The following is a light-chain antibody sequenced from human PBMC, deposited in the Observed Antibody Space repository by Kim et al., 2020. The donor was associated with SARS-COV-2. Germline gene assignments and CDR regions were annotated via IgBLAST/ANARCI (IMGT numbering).Light chain of an antibody. J-gene: IGKJ1*01. CDR2: DAS. CDR3: QQRGGWPRT. V-gene: IGKV3-11*01. Sequence: EIVLTQSPATLSLSPGERATLSCRASRSVSSSLAWYQQKVGQAPRLLIYDASNRATGIPARFSGSGSGTDFTLTISSLEPEDFAVYYCQQRGGWPRTFGQGTKVDIK. CDR1: RSVSSS.